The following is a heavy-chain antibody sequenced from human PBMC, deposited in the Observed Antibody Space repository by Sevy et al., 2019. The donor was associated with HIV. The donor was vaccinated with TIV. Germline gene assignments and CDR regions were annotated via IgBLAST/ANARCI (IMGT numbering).Heavy chain of an antibody. J-gene: IGHJ5*02. D-gene: IGHD5-12*01. CDR1: GGSISSYY. V-gene: IGHV4-59*01. CDR3: ARNIVATNWFDP. Sequence: SETLSLACTVSGGSISSYYWSWIRQPPGKGLEWIGYIYYSGSTNYNPSLKSRVTISVDTSKNQYSLKLRSVTAADTAVYYGARNIVATNWFDPWGQGTLVTVSS. CDR2: IYYSGST.